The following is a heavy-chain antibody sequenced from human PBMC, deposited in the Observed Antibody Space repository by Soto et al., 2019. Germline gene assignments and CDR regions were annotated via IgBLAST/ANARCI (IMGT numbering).Heavy chain of an antibody. CDR1: GYTFTSYA. CDR3: ARLVGYYAPLDV. Sequence: QVQLVQSGAEVKKPGASVKVSCKASGYTFTSYAMQWVRQAPGQRLEWMGWINAGNGNTKYSQKFQGRVTITRDTSASTAYMELSSLRSEDTAVYYCARLVGYYAPLDVWGQGTTVTVSS. V-gene: IGHV1-3*01. J-gene: IGHJ6*02. D-gene: IGHD3-3*01. CDR2: INAGNGNT.